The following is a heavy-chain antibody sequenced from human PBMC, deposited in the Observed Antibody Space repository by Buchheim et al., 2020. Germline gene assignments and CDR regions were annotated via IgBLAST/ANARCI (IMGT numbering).Heavy chain of an antibody. D-gene: IGHD3-22*01. Sequence: QVQLQESGPGLVKSSGTLSLTCAVSGGSISSSKWWSWVRQPPGTGLEWIGEISYSGTTNYNPSLKSRVTMSIDKSKTPFSLKLSSVTAADTAVYYCARESQNMDSSGYYYFDYWGQGAL. J-gene: IGHJ4*02. CDR3: ARESQNMDSSGYYYFDY. CDR2: ISYSGTT. V-gene: IGHV4-4*02. CDR1: GGSISSSKW.